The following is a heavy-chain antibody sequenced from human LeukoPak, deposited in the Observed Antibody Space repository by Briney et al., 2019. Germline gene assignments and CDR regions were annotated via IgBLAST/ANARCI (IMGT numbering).Heavy chain of an antibody. CDR2: ISYDGSNK. J-gene: IGHJ4*02. CDR1: GFTFSSYA. Sequence: PGRSLRLSCAASGFTFSSYAMHWVRQAPGKGLEWVAVISYDGSNKYYADSVKGRFTISRDNSKNTLYLQMNSLRAEDTAVYYCARDRGSSWYYSDYWGQGTLVTVSS. CDR3: ARDRGSSWYYSDY. D-gene: IGHD6-13*01. V-gene: IGHV3-30*04.